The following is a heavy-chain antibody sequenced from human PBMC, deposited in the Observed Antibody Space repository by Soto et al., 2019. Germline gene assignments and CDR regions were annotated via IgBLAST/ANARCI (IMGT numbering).Heavy chain of an antibody. CDR3: ARDGRIAAAGRGFYWFDP. CDR1: GDSVSSNSAA. Sequence: SQTLSLTCAISGDSVSSNSAAWNWIRQSPSRGLEWLGRTYYRSKWYNDYAVSVKSRITINPDTSKNQFSLQLNSVTPEDTAVYYCARDGRIAAAGRGFYWFDPWGQGTLVTVSS. J-gene: IGHJ5*02. D-gene: IGHD6-13*01. CDR2: TYYRSKWYN. V-gene: IGHV6-1*01.